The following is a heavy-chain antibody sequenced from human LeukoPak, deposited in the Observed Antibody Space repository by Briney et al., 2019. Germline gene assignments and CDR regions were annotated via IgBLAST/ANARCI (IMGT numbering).Heavy chain of an antibody. CDR1: GGTFSSSP. D-gene: IGHD1-26*01. J-gene: IGHJ4*02. V-gene: IGHV1-69*04. Sequence: ASVKVSCKASGGTFSSSPITWVRQAPGQGLEWMGRIIPMLAIANYAQKFQGRVTITADKSTRTAYMELSSLRSEDTAVYYCARGKSISGSYNYWGQGTLVTVSS. CDR3: ARGKSISGSYNY. CDR2: IIPMLAIA.